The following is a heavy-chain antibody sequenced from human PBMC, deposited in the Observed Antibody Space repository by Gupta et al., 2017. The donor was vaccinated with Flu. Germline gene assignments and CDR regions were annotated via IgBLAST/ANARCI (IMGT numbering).Heavy chain of an antibody. Sequence: EVQLLESGGGLVQPGGSLRLSCAASGFTFSSYVIGWVRPAPGKGLEWVSGISGSGSRTYYADSVKGRFTISRDNSKNTLYLQMNSLRAEDTAVYYCAKDYFTGTNYIDAFDIWGQGTMVTVSS. CDR1: GFTFSSYV. CDR2: ISGSGSRT. V-gene: IGHV3-23*01. J-gene: IGHJ3*02. CDR3: AKDYFTGTNYIDAFDI. D-gene: IGHD3-3*01.